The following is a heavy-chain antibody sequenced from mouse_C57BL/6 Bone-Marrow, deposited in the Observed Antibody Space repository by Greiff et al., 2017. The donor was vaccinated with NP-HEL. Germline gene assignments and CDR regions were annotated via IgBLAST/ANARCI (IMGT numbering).Heavy chain of an antibody. Sequence: QVQLQQSGAELVKPGASVKMSCKASGYTFTSYWITWVKQRPGQGLEWIGDIYPGSGSTNYNEKFKSKATLTVDTSSSTAYMQLSSLTSEDSAVYYCARDGTTVVAEVDYWGQGTTLTVSS. CDR3: ARDGTTVVAEVDY. D-gene: IGHD1-1*01. CDR2: IYPGSGST. V-gene: IGHV1-55*01. J-gene: IGHJ2*01. CDR1: GYTFTSYW.